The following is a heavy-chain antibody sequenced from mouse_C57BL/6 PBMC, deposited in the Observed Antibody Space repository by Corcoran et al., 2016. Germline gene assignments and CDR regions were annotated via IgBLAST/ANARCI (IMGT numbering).Heavy chain of an antibody. CDR2: INPNNGGT. D-gene: IGHD2-5*01. J-gene: IGHJ4*01. V-gene: IGHV1-26*01. Sequence: EVQLQQSGPELVKPGASVKISCKASGYTFTDYYMNWVKQSHGKSLEWIGDINPNNGGTSYNQKFKGKATLTVDTSSSTAYMQLSSLTSEDSAVYYCAHSNYFYYAMDYWGQGTSVTVSS. CDR3: AHSNYFYYAMDY. CDR1: GYTFTDYY.